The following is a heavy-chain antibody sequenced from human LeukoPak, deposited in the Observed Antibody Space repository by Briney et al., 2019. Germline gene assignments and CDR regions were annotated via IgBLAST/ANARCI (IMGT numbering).Heavy chain of an antibody. CDR2: ISGSGGST. J-gene: IGHJ4*02. Sequence: GGSLRLSCAASGFTFSSYAMSWVRQAPGKGLQWVSAISGSGGSTYYADSVKGRFTISRDNSKNTLYLQMNSLRAEDTAVYYCAKDPDIVGATTPDYWGQGTLVTVSS. CDR1: GFTFSSYA. D-gene: IGHD1-26*01. CDR3: AKDPDIVGATTPDY. V-gene: IGHV3-23*01.